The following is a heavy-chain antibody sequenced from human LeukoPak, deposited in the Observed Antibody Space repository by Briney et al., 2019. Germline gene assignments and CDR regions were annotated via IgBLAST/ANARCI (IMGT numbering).Heavy chain of an antibody. CDR3: ARGIVATTPYFDY. CDR2: INHSGST. V-gene: IGHV4-34*01. D-gene: IGHD5-12*01. Sequence: PSETLSLTCAVYGGSFSGYYWSWIRQPPGKGLEWIGEINHSGSTNYNPSLKSRVTLSVDTSKNQFSLKLSSVTAADTAVYYCARGIVATTPYFDYWGQGTLVTVSS. J-gene: IGHJ4*02. CDR1: GGSFSGYY.